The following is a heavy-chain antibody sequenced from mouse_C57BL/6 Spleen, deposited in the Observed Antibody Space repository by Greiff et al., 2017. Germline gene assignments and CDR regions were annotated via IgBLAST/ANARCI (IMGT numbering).Heavy chain of an antibody. CDR1: GYTFTSYW. V-gene: IGHV1-61*01. J-gene: IGHJ1*03. CDR3: ARSDWDYGSRSLFV. Sequence: QVQLQQPGAELVRPGSSVKLSCKASGYTFTSYWMDWVKQRPGQGLEWIGNIYPSDSETHYNQKFKDKATLTVDKSSSTAYMQLSSLTSEDSAVYYCARSDWDYGSRSLFVWGTGTTVTVSS. CDR2: IYPSDSET. D-gene: IGHD1-1*01.